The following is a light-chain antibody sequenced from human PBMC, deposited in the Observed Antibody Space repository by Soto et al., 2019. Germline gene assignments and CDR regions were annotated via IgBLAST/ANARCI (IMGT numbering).Light chain of an antibody. J-gene: IGKJ2*01. CDR3: QQYNNCPPYT. V-gene: IGKV3-15*01. Sequence: EIVMTQSPATLSVSPGERATLSCRASQSVSINLAWYQQRPGQAPRLLIYGASTRATGIPARFSGSGSGTKFTLTISSLQSEDFAVYYCQQYNNCPPYTFGQGTNLEIK. CDR2: GAS. CDR1: QSVSIN.